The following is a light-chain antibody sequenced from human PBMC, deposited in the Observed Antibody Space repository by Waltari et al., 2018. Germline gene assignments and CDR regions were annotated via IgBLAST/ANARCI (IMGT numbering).Light chain of an antibody. CDR2: DVN. CDR1: SSALGRYNY. Sequence: HSALTQPASVSGSPGQSITISCNGTSSALGRYNYFSWYQQYPGQAPQVLIYDVNFRPSGGPSRVSGSKAGYTASLTMSGLLPEDEADYYCCSYTAAKGYVFGTGTTVTVL. V-gene: IGLV2-14*03. J-gene: IGLJ1*01. CDR3: CSYTAAKGYV.